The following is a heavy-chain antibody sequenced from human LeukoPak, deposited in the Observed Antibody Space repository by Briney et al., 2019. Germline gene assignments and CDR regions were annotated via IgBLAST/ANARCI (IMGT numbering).Heavy chain of an antibody. J-gene: IGHJ3*02. V-gene: IGHV1-18*01. CDR3: AREGYTSGFPFGI. CDR2: ISVNNGDT. D-gene: IGHD6-19*01. Sequence: ASVKVSCKASGYSFINYGISWVRQAPGQGLEWMGWISVNNGDTNFAQKLQGRVTMTTDTSTSTAYMELRSLRSDDTAVYYCAREGYTSGFPFGIWGQGTMVTVSS. CDR1: GYSFINYG.